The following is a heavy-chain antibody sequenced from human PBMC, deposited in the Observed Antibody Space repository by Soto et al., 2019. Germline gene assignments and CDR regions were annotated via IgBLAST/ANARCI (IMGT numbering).Heavy chain of an antibody. J-gene: IGHJ4*02. V-gene: IGHV3-21*01. CDR3: ARDPRSDGYNVLFDY. Sequence: SGGSLRLSCAASGFTFSSYSMNWVRQAPGKGLEWVSSISSSSSYIYYADSVKGRFTISRDNAKNSLYLQMNSLRAEDTAVYYCARDPRSDGYNVLFDYWGQGTLVTVSS. D-gene: IGHD5-12*01. CDR2: ISSSSSYI. CDR1: GFTFSSYS.